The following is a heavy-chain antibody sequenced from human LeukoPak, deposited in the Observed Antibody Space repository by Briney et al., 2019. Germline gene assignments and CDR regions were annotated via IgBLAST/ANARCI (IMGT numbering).Heavy chain of an antibody. V-gene: IGHV1-18*01. CDR3: ARVRGSYRTNFFYYYMDV. CDR1: NYTFIRYG. D-gene: IGHD1-26*01. Sequence: ASVKVSCKASNYTFIRYGITWVRQAPGQGLEWLAWISPYNGNTKYAQKFQGRVTMTTDTSTNTAYMELRSLRSDDTAVYYCARVRGSYRTNFFYYYMDVWGKGTTVTISS. CDR2: ISPYNGNT. J-gene: IGHJ6*03.